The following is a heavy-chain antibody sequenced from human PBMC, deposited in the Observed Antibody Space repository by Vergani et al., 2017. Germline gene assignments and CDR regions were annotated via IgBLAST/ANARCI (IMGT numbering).Heavy chain of an antibody. CDR3: ARGAQWLPRGGMDV. CDR2: ISYDGSNK. J-gene: IGHJ6*02. V-gene: IGHV3-30-3*01. D-gene: IGHD6-19*01. CDR1: GFTFSSYA. Sequence: QVQLMESGGGVVQPGRSLRLSCAASGFTFSSYAMHWVRQAPGKGLEWVAVISYDGSNKYYADSVKGRFTISRDNSKNTLYLQMNSLRAEDTAVYYCARGAQWLPRGGMDVWGQGTTVTVSS.